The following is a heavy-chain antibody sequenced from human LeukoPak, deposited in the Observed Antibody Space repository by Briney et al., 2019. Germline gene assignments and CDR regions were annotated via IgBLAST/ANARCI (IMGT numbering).Heavy chain of an antibody. CDR1: GYTFNDYY. V-gene: IGHV1-2*02. CDR2: IHPNSGDT. J-gene: IGHJ6*03. CDR3: ARNPTVTTNNYYYYMDV. Sequence: ASVKVSCKASGYTFNDYYIHWVRQAPGQGLEWMGCIHPNSGDTNYAETFQVRVTMTRDTSISTAYMELRSLRSDDTAIYFCARNPTVTTNNYYYYMDVWGKGTTVTVSS. D-gene: IGHD4-11*01.